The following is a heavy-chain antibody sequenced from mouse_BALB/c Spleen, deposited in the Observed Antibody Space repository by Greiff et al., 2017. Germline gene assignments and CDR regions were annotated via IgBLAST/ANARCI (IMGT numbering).Heavy chain of an antibody. D-gene: IGHD2-3*01. CDR2: ISTYYGDA. V-gene: IGHV1S137*01. CDR1: GYTFSDYA. Sequence: VKLQQSGAELVRPGVSVKISCKGSGYTFSDYAMHWVKQSHAKSLEWIGVISTYYGDASYNQKFKGKATMTVDKSSSTAYMELARLTSEDSAIYYCASGDGSYYAMDYWGQGTSVTVSS. CDR3: ASGDGSYYAMDY. J-gene: IGHJ4*01.